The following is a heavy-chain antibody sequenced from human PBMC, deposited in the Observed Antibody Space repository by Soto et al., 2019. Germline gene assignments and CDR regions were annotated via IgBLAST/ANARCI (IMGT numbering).Heavy chain of an antibody. CDR3: ARGGAIIVGATGALGM. CDR2: IIPIYGTA. D-gene: IGHD1-26*01. J-gene: IGHJ3*02. V-gene: IGHV1-69*06. Sequence: QVQLVQSGAEVKRHGSSVKISCTASGGTFSTYPVHWVRQAPGQGLEWMGAIIPIYGTANFAQKFQGRVTLPADKFTTSAYMGLGSLNSEDSVVYCCARGGAIIVGATGALGMWVQGAMVSVSS. CDR1: GGTFSTYP.